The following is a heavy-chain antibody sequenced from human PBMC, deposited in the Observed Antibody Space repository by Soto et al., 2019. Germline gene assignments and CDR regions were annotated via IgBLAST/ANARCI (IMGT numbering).Heavy chain of an antibody. CDR3: ARATMVRGVIIKGPGAFDI. Sequence: QVQLVQSGAEVKNPGSSVKVSCKASGGTFSSYAISWVRQAPGQGLEWMGGTIPILGTANYAQKFQGRVTITARESTSTAYRELSSLRSEDTAVYYCARATMVRGVIIKGPGAFDIWGQGTMVTVSS. CDR1: GGTFSSYA. J-gene: IGHJ3*02. D-gene: IGHD3-10*01. CDR2: TIPILGTA. V-gene: IGHV1-69*01.